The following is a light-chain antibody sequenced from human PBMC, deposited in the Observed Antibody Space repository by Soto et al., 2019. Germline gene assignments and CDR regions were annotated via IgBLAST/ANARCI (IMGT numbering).Light chain of an antibody. V-gene: IGKV1-5*03. Sequence: DIQMTQSPSTLSASVGDRVTITCRASQSISSWLAWYQQKPGKAPNLLIYKASSLESGVPSRFSGSGSGTEFTLTISSLQPDDFATYYCHQYNTYPWAFGQGTKVEI. CDR1: QSISSW. CDR2: KAS. J-gene: IGKJ1*01. CDR3: HQYNTYPWA.